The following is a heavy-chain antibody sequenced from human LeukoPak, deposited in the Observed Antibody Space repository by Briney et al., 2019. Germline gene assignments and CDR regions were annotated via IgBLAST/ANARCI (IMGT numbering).Heavy chain of an antibody. D-gene: IGHD1-26*01. V-gene: IGHV3-48*03. CDR1: GFTFSTYE. Sequence: GGSLRLSCAASGFTFSTYEFNWVRQAPGKGLEWVSYIRSSGSTIYYADSVKGRFTVSRDNPKSSLYLQMYSLRAEDTAIYYCARKISGSYYEYLDYWGQGTLVTASS. CDR3: ARKISGSYYEYLDY. CDR2: IRSSGSTI. J-gene: IGHJ4*02.